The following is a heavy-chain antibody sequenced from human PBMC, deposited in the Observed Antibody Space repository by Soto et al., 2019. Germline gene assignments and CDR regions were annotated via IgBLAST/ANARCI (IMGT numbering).Heavy chain of an antibody. D-gene: IGHD2-15*01. J-gene: IGHJ6*02. CDR3: ARGGVLAQPARGDYYGMDV. Sequence: SQTLSLSCVISGGSVSSNLASWSWIRQSPSRGLEWLGRTYYRSKWYSYYALSVKSRITINPDTSKNQFSLKLTSVTAADTAVYYCARGGVLAQPARGDYYGMDVWGQGTTVTVSS. V-gene: IGHV6-1*01. CDR2: TYYRSKWYS. CDR1: GGSVSSNLAS.